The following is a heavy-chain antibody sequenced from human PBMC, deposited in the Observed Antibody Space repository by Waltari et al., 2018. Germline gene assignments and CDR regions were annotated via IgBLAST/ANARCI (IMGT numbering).Heavy chain of an antibody. CDR1: GGSITGYC. V-gene: IGHV4-59*01. D-gene: IGHD4-17*01. J-gene: IGHJ4*02. Sequence: QVQLQESGPGLGKPSETLSLTCTVSGGSITGYCWSWIRQPPGKGLEWIGHLYYNGNTDYNPSLKSRVTISVDTSKNQFSLKLSSVTAADTAVYYCAREIYGGNSRPYDYWGQGTLVTVSS. CDR2: LYYNGNT. CDR3: AREIYGGNSRPYDY.